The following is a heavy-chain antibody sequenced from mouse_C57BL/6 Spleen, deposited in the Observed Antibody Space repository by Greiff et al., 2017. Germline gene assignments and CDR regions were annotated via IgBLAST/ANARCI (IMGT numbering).Heavy chain of an antibody. Sequence: EVQLQQSGPELVKPGASVKIPCKASGYTFTDYNMDWVKQSHGKSLEWIGDINPNNGGTIYNQKFKGKATLTVDKSSSTAYMELRSLTSEDTAVYYCARSPLGHWYFDVWGTGTTVTVSS. V-gene: IGHV1-18*01. CDR3: ARSPLGHWYFDV. CDR2: INPNNGGT. D-gene: IGHD4-1*01. J-gene: IGHJ1*03. CDR1: GYTFTDYN.